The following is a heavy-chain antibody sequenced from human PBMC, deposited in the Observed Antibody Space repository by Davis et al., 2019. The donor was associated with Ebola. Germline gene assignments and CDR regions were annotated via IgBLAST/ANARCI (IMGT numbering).Heavy chain of an antibody. Sequence: ASVQVSCKASRYTFTNYGITWVRQAPGQGLEWMGWINPHNGNTNYAQNVQGRVTMITETSTSTAYMEVGSLRSDDTDVYYCARAQVPTTSDHWGQGTLVTVSS. CDR3: ARAQVPTTSDH. CDR2: INPHNGNT. J-gene: IGHJ4*02. V-gene: IGHV1-18*04. D-gene: IGHD1-1*01. CDR1: RYTFTNYG.